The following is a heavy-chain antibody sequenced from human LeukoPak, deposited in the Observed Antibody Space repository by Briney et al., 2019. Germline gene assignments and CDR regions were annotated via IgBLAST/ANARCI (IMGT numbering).Heavy chain of an antibody. CDR1: GYTFTGYY. D-gene: IGHD6-19*01. CDR3: ARDRVGSGWPRPFYFEF. CDR2: ISPNTGAT. V-gene: IGHV1-2*02. J-gene: IGHJ4*02. Sequence: APVTVSCKPSGYTFTGYYLHWVRQAPGQALEWMGWISPNTGATVYAQNFQGRVTMSRDTSISTAYLDLSSLRSDDTAVYYCARDRVGSGWPRPFYFEFWGQGTLVTVSS.